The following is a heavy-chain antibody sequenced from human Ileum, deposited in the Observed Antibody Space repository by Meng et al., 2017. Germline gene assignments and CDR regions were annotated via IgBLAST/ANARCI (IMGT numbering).Heavy chain of an antibody. CDR2: ISHSGSA. CDR1: SGSISSNTY. V-gene: IGHV4-4*02. CDR3: ARHGGYSQDF. D-gene: IGHD4-23*01. J-gene: IGHJ4*02. Sequence: VQLQESGPGLVRPSGTLSLRWAVSSGSISSNTYWSWVRQPPGKGLEWIGQISHSGSAYYNPSLKSRVTMSVDKSKSQFSLMLTSVTAADTAIYYCARHGGYSQDFWGQGTLVTVSS.